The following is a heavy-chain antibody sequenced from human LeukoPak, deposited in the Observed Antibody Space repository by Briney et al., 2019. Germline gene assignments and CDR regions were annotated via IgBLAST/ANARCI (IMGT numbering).Heavy chain of an antibody. V-gene: IGHV3-33*01. CDR3: AGDLGWDEVFDI. J-gene: IGHJ3*02. CDR1: GFTFSSYG. D-gene: IGHD1-26*01. Sequence: GGALRLSCAASGFTFSSYGMHWVRQAPGKGLEWVAVIKYDGSNKYYADSVKGRFTISRDNSKNTLYLQMNSLRAEDTAVYYCAGDLGWDEVFDIWGQGTMVTVSS. CDR2: IKYDGSNK.